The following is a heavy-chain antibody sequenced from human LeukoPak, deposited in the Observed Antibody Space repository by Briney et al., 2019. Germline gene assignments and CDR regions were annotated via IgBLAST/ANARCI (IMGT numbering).Heavy chain of an antibody. CDR2: ISRSGRTI. Sequence: GGSLSLSCAASGFTLSSYEMNWVRQAPGKGLEWVSYISRSGRTIYYADSVKGRFTISRDNAKNPLYLQMNSLRAEDTAVYYCARNDGFDYWGQGTLVTVSS. CDR3: ARNDGFDY. J-gene: IGHJ4*02. V-gene: IGHV3-48*03. CDR1: GFTLSSYE. D-gene: IGHD1-1*01.